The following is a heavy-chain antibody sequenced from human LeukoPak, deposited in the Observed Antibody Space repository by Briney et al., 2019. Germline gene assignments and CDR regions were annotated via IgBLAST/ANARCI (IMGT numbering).Heavy chain of an antibody. Sequence: PSETLSLTCTVSGDSINSYYWTWIRQPPGKGLEWIGYIYYSGSTNYNPSLKSRVTISVDTSKNQFSLRLTSVTPADTAVYYCARDTGDTNWIDPWGQGTLVTVSS. D-gene: IGHD3-16*01. V-gene: IGHV4-59*01. CDR2: IYYSGST. CDR3: ARDTGDTNWIDP. J-gene: IGHJ5*02. CDR1: GDSINSYY.